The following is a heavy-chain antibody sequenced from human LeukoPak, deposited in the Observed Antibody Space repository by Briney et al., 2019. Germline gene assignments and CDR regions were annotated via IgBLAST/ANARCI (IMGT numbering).Heavy chain of an antibody. CDR3: ATKEYYYDSSGYYLDYYYGMDV. CDR2: ISSSGSTI. Sequence: PGGCLRLSCAASGFTFSSYEMNWVRQAPGKGLGWVSYISSSGSTIYYADSVKGRFTISRDNAKNSLYLQMNSLRAEDTAVYYCATKEYYYDSSGYYLDYYYGMDVWGQGTTVPVSS. CDR1: GFTFSSYE. J-gene: IGHJ6*02. V-gene: IGHV3-48*03. D-gene: IGHD3-22*01.